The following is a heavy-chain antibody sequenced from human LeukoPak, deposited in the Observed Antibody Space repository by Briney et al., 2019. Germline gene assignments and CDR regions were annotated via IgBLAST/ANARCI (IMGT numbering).Heavy chain of an antibody. CDR2: ISYDGSNK. J-gene: IGHJ3*02. V-gene: IGHV3-30*18. CDR3: AKKHYYDSSGYYPGAFDI. CDR1: GFTFSSYG. D-gene: IGHD3-22*01. Sequence: GGSLRLSCAASGFTFSSYGMHWVRQAPGKGLEWVAVISYDGSNKYYADSVKGRFTISRDNSKNTLYLQMNSLRAEDTAVYYCAKKHYYDSSGYYPGAFDIWGQGTMVTVSS.